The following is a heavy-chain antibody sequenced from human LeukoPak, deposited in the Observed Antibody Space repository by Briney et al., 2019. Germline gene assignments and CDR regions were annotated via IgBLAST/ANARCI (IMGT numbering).Heavy chain of an antibody. V-gene: IGHV1-69*04. D-gene: IGHD3-10*01. Sequence: SVKVFCKASGGTFSSYAISWVRQAPGQGLEWMGRIIPILGIANYAQKFQGRVTITADKSTSTAYMELSSLRSEDTAVYYCARGSGSSPYYYYYGMDVWGQGTTVTVSS. CDR3: ARGSGSSPYYYYYGMDV. CDR1: GGTFSSYA. CDR2: IIPILGIA. J-gene: IGHJ6*02.